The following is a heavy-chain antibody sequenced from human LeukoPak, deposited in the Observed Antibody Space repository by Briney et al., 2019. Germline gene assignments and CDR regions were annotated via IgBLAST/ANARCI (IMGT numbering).Heavy chain of an antibody. Sequence: ASVKVSCKASGGTFSSYAISWVRQAPGQGLEWMGGIIPIFGTANYAQRFQGRVTITADESTSTAYMELSSLRSEDTAVYYCASGSLSNFDYWGQGTLVTVSS. CDR1: GGTFSSYA. CDR2: IIPIFGTA. V-gene: IGHV1-69*13. CDR3: ASGSLSNFDY. J-gene: IGHJ4*02. D-gene: IGHD1-26*01.